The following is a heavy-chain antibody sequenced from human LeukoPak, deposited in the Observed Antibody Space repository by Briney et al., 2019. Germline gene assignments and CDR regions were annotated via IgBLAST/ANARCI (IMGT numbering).Heavy chain of an antibody. Sequence: SETLSLTCTVSGGSISGYYWSCIRQPPGKGLEWIGCIHYSGATLYNSSFNSRVTMSVDTSKNQFSLKLSSVTAADTAVYCCARHDPVALFQRGMDIWGQGTTVTVSS. CDR3: ARHDPVALFQRGMDI. CDR1: GGSISGYY. J-gene: IGHJ6*02. V-gene: IGHV4-59*08. CDR2: IHYSGAT. D-gene: IGHD2-15*01.